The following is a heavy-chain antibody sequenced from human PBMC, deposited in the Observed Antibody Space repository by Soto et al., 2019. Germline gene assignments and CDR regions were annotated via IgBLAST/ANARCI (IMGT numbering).Heavy chain of an antibody. D-gene: IGHD6-13*01. V-gene: IGHV3-30*03. CDR1: GFTFSSYG. CDR2: ISYDGSNK. Sequence: QVQLVESGGGVVQPGRSLRLSCAASGFTFSSYGMHWVRQAPGKGLEWVAVISYDGSNKYYADSVKGRFTISRDNSKNTLYLQMNSLRAEDTAVYYCALYSSSWGQGTLVTVSS. J-gene: IGHJ4*02. CDR3: ALYSSS.